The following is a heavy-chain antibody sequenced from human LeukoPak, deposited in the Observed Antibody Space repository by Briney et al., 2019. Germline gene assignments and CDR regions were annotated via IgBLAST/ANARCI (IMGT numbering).Heavy chain of an antibody. CDR3: AKGSGSSCYSPCDY. CDR1: GFSFSGSA. J-gene: IGHJ4*02. V-gene: IGHV3-73*01. D-gene: IGHD2-15*01. Sequence: GGSLRLSCAASGFSFSGSAMHWVRQASGKGLEWVGRIRSKANSYATAYAASVKGRFTISRDDSKNTAYLQMNSLKTEDTAVYYCAKGSGSSCYSPCDYWGQGILVTVSS. CDR2: IRSKANSYAT.